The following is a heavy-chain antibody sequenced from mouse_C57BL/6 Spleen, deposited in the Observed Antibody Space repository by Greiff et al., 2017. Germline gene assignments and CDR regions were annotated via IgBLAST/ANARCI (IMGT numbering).Heavy chain of an antibody. CDR3: ARSGLYDYDDYFDY. J-gene: IGHJ2*01. Sequence: VQLVESGPELVKPGASVEISCKASGYAFSSSWMNWVKQRPGKGLEWIGRIYPGDGDTNYNGKFKGKATLTADKSSSTAYMQLSSLTSEDSAVYFCARSGLYDYDDYFDYWGQGTTLTVSS. D-gene: IGHD2-4*01. CDR2: IYPGDGDT. CDR1: GYAFSSSW. V-gene: IGHV1-82*01.